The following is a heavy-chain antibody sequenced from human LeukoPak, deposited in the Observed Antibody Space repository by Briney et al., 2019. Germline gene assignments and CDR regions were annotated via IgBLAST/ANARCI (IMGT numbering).Heavy chain of an antibody. CDR1: GFTFSNYW. CDR3: ARSRFCFDY. CDR2: IKQDGSEK. D-gene: IGHD3-10*01. J-gene: IGHJ4*02. Sequence: GGSLRLSCVGSGFTFSNYWMTWVRQAPGKGLQWVANIKQDGSEKFHVDSADGRFTISRDNAKNSVYLEMVSLRAEDTAVYCCARSRFCFDYWGQGTLVTVSS. V-gene: IGHV3-7*01.